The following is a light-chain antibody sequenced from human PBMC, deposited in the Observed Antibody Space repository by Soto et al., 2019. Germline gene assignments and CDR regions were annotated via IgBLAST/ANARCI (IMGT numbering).Light chain of an antibody. J-gene: IGKJ1*01. V-gene: IGKV3-20*01. CDR1: QSVSSSY. Sequence: EIVLTQSPGTLSLSPGERATLSCRASQSVSSSYLAWYQQKPGQAPRLLIYGASSRATGIPDWFSGSGSGTDFTLTISRLEPEDFAVYYCQQYGSFTWTFGQGTKVEIK. CDR2: GAS. CDR3: QQYGSFTWT.